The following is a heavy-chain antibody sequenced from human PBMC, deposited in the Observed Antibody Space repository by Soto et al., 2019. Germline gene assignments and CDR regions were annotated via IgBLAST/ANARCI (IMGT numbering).Heavy chain of an antibody. Sequence: SETLSLTCTVSGGSISSDIYYWGWIRQPPGKGLEWIGTIYYSGNTYYKPYLRSRVNISVDTSKKQNSLRLTYVSAADSAVYYCAKHTDFGSGSSWLGSDNMDTDAFDIWGQGTMVT. CDR1: GGSISSDIYY. CDR2: IYYSGNT. D-gene: IGHD3-10*01. J-gene: IGHJ3*02. CDR3: AKHTDFGSGSSWLGSDNMDTDAFDI. V-gene: IGHV4-39*01.